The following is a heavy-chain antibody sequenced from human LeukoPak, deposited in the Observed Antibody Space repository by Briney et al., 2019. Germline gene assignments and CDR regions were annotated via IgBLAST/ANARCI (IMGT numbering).Heavy chain of an antibody. V-gene: IGHV3-11*04. J-gene: IGHJ3*02. CDR2: ISNSGSTI. CDR3: ARVTSPYVFDI. Sequence: PGRSLRLSCAASGFTFSDYYMSWIRQAPGKGLEWVSYISNSGSTIYYADSVKGRFTMSRDNAKNSLYLQMNSVRAEDTAVYYCARVTSPYVFDIWGQGTMVTVSS. CDR1: GFTFSDYY. D-gene: IGHD3-3*01.